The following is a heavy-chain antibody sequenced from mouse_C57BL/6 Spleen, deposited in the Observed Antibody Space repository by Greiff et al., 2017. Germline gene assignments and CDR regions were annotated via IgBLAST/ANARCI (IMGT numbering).Heavy chain of an antibody. J-gene: IGHJ4*01. Sequence: VQLKESGPELVKPGASVKISCKASGYSFTGYYMNWVKQSPEKSLEWIGEINPSTGGTTYNQKFKAKATLTGDKSSSTAYMQLISLTSEDSAVYYCARNYYGSSYIYYYAIDYWGQGTSVTVSS. CDR1: GYSFTGYY. D-gene: IGHD1-1*01. CDR3: ARNYYGSSYIYYYAIDY. CDR2: INPSTGGT. V-gene: IGHV1-42*01.